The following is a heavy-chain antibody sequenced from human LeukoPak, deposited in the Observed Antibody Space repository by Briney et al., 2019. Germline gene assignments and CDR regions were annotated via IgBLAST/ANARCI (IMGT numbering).Heavy chain of an antibody. CDR1: GGSFSGYY. CDR2: INHSGST. Sequence: SETLSLTCAVYGGSFSGYYWSWIRQPPGKGLEWIGEINHSGSTNYNPPLKSRVTISVDTSKNQFSLKLSSVTAADTAVYYCARGGYSGYDYNYWGQGTLVTVSS. D-gene: IGHD5-12*01. J-gene: IGHJ4*02. V-gene: IGHV4-34*01. CDR3: ARGGYSGYDYNY.